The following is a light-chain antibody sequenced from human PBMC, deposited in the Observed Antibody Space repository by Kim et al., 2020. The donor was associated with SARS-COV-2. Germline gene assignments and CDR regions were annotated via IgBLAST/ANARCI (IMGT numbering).Light chain of an antibody. CDR1: NMASKS. J-gene: IGLJ2*01. CDR3: QVWDSSSDRVV. V-gene: IGLV3-21*04. Sequence: SYELTQPPSVSVAPGKTARITCGGNNMASKSVHWYQQKPGQAPVLVIYYDSDRPSGIPERFPGSNSGNTATLTISRVEAGDEADCYCQVWDSSSDRVVFGGGTQLTVL. CDR2: YDS.